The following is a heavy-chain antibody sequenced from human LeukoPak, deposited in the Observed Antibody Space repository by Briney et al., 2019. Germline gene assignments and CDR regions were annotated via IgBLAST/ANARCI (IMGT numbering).Heavy chain of an antibody. J-gene: IGHJ3*02. V-gene: IGHV3-7*01. Sequence: PGGSLRLSCAASGFTFSSYWMSWVRQAPGKGLEWVANIKKDGSEKYYVDSVRGRFTISRDNAKNSLYLQMNSLRAEDTAVYYCARGRDGYNLVDAFDIWGQGIMVTVSS. D-gene: IGHD5-24*01. CDR2: IKKDGSEK. CDR1: GFTFSSYW. CDR3: ARGRDGYNLVDAFDI.